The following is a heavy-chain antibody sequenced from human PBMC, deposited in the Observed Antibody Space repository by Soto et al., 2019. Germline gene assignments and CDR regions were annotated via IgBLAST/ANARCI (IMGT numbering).Heavy chain of an antibody. J-gene: IGHJ4*02. Sequence: GGSLRLSCAASGFTFSSYAMSWVRQAPGKGLEWVSAISGSGGSTYYADSVKGRFTISRDNSKNTLYLQMNSLRAKDTAVYYCAKVGGYTAMVTEYFDYWGQGTLVTVSS. CDR1: GFTFSSYA. D-gene: IGHD5-18*01. CDR3: AKVGGYTAMVTEYFDY. CDR2: ISGSGGST. V-gene: IGHV3-23*01.